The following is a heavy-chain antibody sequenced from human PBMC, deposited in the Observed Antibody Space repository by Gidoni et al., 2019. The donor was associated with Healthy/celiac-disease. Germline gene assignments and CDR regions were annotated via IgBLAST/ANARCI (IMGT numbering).Heavy chain of an antibody. D-gene: IGHD3-22*01. CDR1: GFTFCSYW. Sequence: EVQLVDSGGGLVQPGWSLRLSCPASGFTFCSYWMSGVRQAPGKGLEWVANIKKDGSDEYYVDSVKGRFTISRDNAKNSLYLQMNSLRAEDTAVYYCARGAYYYDSSGPLYYWGQGTLVTVSS. V-gene: IGHV3-7*03. J-gene: IGHJ4*02. CDR2: IKKDGSDE. CDR3: ARGAYYYDSSGPLYY.